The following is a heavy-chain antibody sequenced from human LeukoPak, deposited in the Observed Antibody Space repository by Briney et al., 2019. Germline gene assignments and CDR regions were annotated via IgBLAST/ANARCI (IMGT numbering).Heavy chain of an antibody. J-gene: IGHJ6*03. CDR2: INPNSGGT. Sequence: ASVKVSCKASGYTFTGYYMHWVRQAPGQGLEWMGWINPNSGGTNYAQKFQGRVTMTRDTSISTAYMELSRLRSDETAVYYCARNVYCSSTSCYYYYMDVWGKGTTVSVCS. D-gene: IGHD2-2*01. CDR1: GYTFTGYY. V-gene: IGHV1-2*02. CDR3: ARNVYCSSTSCYYYYMDV.